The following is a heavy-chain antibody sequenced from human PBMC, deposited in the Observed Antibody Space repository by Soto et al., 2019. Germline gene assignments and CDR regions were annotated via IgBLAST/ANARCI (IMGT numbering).Heavy chain of an antibody. Sequence: QVQLQESGPGLVKPSETLSLTCTVSGGSISSYYCSWIRQPPGKGLEWIGYIYYSGSANYNPSLKSRVTISVDTSKNQFSLKPSSVTAADTAVYYCARAGAATLTDYWGQGTLVTVSS. J-gene: IGHJ4*02. CDR3: ARAGAATLTDY. V-gene: IGHV4-59*01. CDR1: GGSISSYY. CDR2: IYYSGSA. D-gene: IGHD2-15*01.